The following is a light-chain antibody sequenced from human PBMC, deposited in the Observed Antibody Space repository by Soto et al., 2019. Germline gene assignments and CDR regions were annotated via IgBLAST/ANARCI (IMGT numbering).Light chain of an antibody. CDR3: HQRQSWPRT. Sequence: DIQMTQSPSTLSSSVGDRLTITFRASQSISSRLAWYQQKPGKAPKLLIYDASSLESGVPSRFSGSGSGTEFTLTISDVQPEDFAVYYCHQRQSWPRTFGQGTKVDIK. V-gene: IGKV1-5*01. CDR1: QSISSR. CDR2: DAS. J-gene: IGKJ1*01.